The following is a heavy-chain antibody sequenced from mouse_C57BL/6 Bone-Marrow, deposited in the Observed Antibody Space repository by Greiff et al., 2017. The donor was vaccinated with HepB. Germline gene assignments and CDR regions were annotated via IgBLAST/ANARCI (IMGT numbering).Heavy chain of an antibody. J-gene: IGHJ3*01. CDR2: ISDGGSYT. Sequence: EVKRVESGGGLVKPGGSLKLSCAASGFTFSSYAMSWVRQTPEKRLEWVATISDGGSYTYYPDNVKGRFTISRDNAKNNLYLQMSHLKSEDTAMYYCARDPHYYGSSYGFAYWGQGTLVTVSA. CDR1: GFTFSSYA. V-gene: IGHV5-4*01. D-gene: IGHD1-1*01. CDR3: ARDPHYYGSSYGFAY.